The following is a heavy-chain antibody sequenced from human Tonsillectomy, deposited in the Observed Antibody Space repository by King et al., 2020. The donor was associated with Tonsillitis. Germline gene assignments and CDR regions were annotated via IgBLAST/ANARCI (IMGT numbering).Heavy chain of an antibody. D-gene: IGHD3-16*02. CDR1: GGSINSGDYY. CDR2: IYYSGST. Sequence: VQLQESGPGLVKPSQTLSLTCTVSGGSINSGDYYWSWIRQPPGKGLEWIGYIYYSGSTYYNPSLKSRVTISVDTSKNQFSLKLSSVTAADTAVYYCARDYDYVWGSSRNDDAFDIWGQGTMVTVSS. V-gene: IGHV4-30-4*01. J-gene: IGHJ3*02. CDR3: ARDYDYVWGSSRNDDAFDI.